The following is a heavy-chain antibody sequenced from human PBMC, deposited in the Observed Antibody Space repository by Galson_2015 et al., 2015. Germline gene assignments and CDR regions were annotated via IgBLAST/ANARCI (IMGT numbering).Heavy chain of an antibody. CDR1: GFTFSSYA. D-gene: IGHD3-22*01. V-gene: IGHV3-23*01. J-gene: IGHJ3*02. CDR2: ISGSGGST. Sequence: SLRLSCAASGFTFSSYAMSWVRQAPGKGLEWVSAISGSGGSTYYADSVKGRFTVSRDNSKSTLYLQMNSLRAEDTAVYYCAKDRYYDGRGTDAFDIRGQGTMVTVSS. CDR3: AKDRYYDGRGTDAFDI.